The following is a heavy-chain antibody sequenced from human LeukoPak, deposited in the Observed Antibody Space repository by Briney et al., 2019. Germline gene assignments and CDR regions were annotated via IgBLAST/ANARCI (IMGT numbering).Heavy chain of an antibody. J-gene: IGHJ4*02. Sequence: ASVKVSCKASGYTFTSYGISWVRQATGQGLEWMGWISAYNGNTNYAQKLQGRVTMTTDTSTSTAYMELRSLRSDDTAVYYCARDHRRNYYDSSGYYDYWGQGTLVTVSS. D-gene: IGHD3-22*01. CDR1: GYTFTSYG. CDR3: ARDHRRNYYDSSGYYDY. CDR2: ISAYNGNT. V-gene: IGHV1-18*01.